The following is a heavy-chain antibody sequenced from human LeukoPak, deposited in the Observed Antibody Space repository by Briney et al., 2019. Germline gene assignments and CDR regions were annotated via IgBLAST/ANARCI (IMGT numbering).Heavy chain of an antibody. J-gene: IGHJ4*02. CDR3: ARGRSGAVTPFDY. V-gene: IGHV3-48*03. CDR2: ISSSGSTI. CDR1: EFIFSSYV. Sequence: GGSLRLSCAASEFIFSSYVMSWVRQAPGKGLEWVSYISSSGSTIYYADSVKGRFTISRDNAKNSLYLQMNSLRAEDTAVYYCARGRSGAVTPFDYWGQGTLVTVSS. D-gene: IGHD4-11*01.